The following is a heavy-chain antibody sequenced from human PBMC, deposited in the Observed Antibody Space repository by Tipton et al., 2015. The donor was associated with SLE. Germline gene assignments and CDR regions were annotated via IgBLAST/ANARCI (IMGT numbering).Heavy chain of an antibody. CDR3: AGTSLTSPTY. CDR2: IYYSGNT. CDR1: GDSISSSSYY. Sequence: TLSLTCTVSGDSISSSSYYLGWIRQPPGKGLEWIGSIYYSGNTYYKPSLNSRVTISLDTSKNQFSLKLTSVTAADTAMYYCAGTSLTSPTYWGQGTLVTVAS. V-gene: IGHV4-39*07. J-gene: IGHJ4*02. D-gene: IGHD2-2*01.